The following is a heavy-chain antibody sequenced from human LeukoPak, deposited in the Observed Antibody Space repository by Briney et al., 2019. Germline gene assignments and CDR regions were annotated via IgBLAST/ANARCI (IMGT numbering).Heavy chain of an antibody. Sequence: GGSLRLSCAASGFTFSSYGMHWVRQAPGKGLEWVAFIRYDGSNKYYADSVKGRFTISRDDSKNTLYLQMNSLRAEDTAVYYCAKVRTMIAVAFDIWGQGTLVTVSS. CDR2: IRYDGSNK. CDR1: GFTFSSYG. V-gene: IGHV3-30*02. CDR3: AKVRTMIAVAFDI. J-gene: IGHJ3*02. D-gene: IGHD3-22*01.